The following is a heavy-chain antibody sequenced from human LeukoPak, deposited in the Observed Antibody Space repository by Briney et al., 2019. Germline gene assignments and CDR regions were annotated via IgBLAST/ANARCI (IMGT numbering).Heavy chain of an antibody. D-gene: IGHD3-10*01. J-gene: IGHJ4*02. CDR3: ARVPYYYGSGSYYFMDY. CDR2: IIPIFGTA. CDR1: GGTFSSYA. V-gene: IGHV1-69*13. Sequence: ASVKVSCKASGGTFSSYAISWVRQAPGQGLEWMGGIIPIFGTANYAQKFQGRVTITADESTSTAYMELSSLRSEDTAVYYCARVPYYYGSGSYYFMDYWGQGTLVTVSS.